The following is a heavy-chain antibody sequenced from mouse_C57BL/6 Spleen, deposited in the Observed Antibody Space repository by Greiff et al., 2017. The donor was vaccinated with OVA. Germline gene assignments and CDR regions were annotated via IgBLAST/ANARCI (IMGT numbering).Heavy chain of an antibody. Sequence: VQWVESGAELLKPGASVKLSCKATGSTFTGYWIEWVKQRPGHGLEWIGEILPGSGSTNYNEKFKGKATFTADTSSNTAYMQLSSLTTEDSAIYYCAREEDYSNSLAYWGQGTLVTVSA. CDR1: GSTFTGYW. CDR2: ILPGSGST. D-gene: IGHD2-5*01. CDR3: AREEDYSNSLAY. J-gene: IGHJ3*01. V-gene: IGHV1-9*01.